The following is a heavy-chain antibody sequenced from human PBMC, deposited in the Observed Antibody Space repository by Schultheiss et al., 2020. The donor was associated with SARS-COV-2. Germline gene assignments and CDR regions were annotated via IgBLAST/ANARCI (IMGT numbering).Heavy chain of an antibody. CDR1: GFTFSRYW. CDR2: ISSSSSTI. Sequence: LRLSCAASGFTFSRYWMHWVRQAPGKGLVWVSSISSSSSTIYYADSVKGRFTISRDNAKNSLYLQMNSLRDEDTAIYYCARVGYYDFWSGYSSYYFDCWGQGTLVTVSS. CDR3: ARVGYYDFWSGYSSYYFDC. D-gene: IGHD3-3*01. V-gene: IGHV3-48*02. J-gene: IGHJ4*02.